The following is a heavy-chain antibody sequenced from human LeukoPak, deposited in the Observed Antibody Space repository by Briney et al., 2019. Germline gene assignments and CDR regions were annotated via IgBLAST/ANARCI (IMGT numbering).Heavy chain of an antibody. V-gene: IGHV3-7*01. CDR1: GFTFSSYW. CDR3: ARDVYSSGWYGMDV. D-gene: IGHD6-19*01. J-gene: IGHJ6*02. Sequence: GGSLRLSCAASGFTFSSYWMSWVRQAPGKGLEWVANIKQDGSEKYYVDSVKGRFTISRDNAKNSLYLQMNSLRAEDTAVYYCARDVYSSGWYGMDVWGQGTTVTVSS. CDR2: IKQDGSEK.